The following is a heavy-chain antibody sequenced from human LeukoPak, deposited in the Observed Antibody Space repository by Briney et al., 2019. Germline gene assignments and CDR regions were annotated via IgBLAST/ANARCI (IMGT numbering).Heavy chain of an antibody. CDR3: ARVYCSSTSCSYGMDV. CDR2: IYHSGST. D-gene: IGHD2-2*01. V-gene: IGHV4-4*02. J-gene: IGHJ6*04. CDR1: GGSISSSSW. Sequence: SGTLSLTCAVSGGSISSSSWWSWVRQPPGKGLEWIGEIYHSGSTNYNPSLKSRVTISVDKSKNQFSLKLSSVTAADTAVYYCARVYCSSTSCSYGMDVWGKGTTVTVSS.